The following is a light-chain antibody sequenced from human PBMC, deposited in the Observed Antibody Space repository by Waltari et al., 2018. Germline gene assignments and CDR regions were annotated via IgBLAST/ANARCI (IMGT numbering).Light chain of an antibody. CDR3: SSYTNSSTYV. CDR2: EVS. CDR1: SSDVGSYNR. Sequence: QSALTQPPSVSGSPGQSVTLSCTGTSSDVGSYNRVSWYQQPPGTAPKPMIYEVSNRPQGVPDRFSGAKAGNTASLTVTGLQAEDEADYYCSSYTNSSTYVFGTGTKVTVL. J-gene: IGLJ1*01. V-gene: IGLV2-18*02.